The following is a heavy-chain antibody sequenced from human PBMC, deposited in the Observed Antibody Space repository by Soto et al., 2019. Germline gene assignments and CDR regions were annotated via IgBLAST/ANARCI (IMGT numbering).Heavy chain of an antibody. CDR2: INSDGSST. CDR3: AREDSGRNPYYNGMDV. J-gene: IGHJ6*02. Sequence: GGSLRLSCAASGFTFSSYYMHWVRQAPGKGLVWISRINSDGSSTSYADSVKGRFTISRVSAKNTLYLQMNSLRAEDTAVYYCAREDSGRNPYYNGMDVWGQGTTVTVSS. CDR1: GFTFSSYY. V-gene: IGHV3-74*01. D-gene: IGHD1-26*01.